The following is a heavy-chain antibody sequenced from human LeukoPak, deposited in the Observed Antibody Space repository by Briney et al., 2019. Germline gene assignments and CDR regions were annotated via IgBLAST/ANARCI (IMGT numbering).Heavy chain of an antibody. J-gene: IGHJ4*02. Sequence: SETLSLTCTVSGASISTGGFYWTWIRQPPGKGLEWIGEINHSGSTNYNPSLKSRVTISVDTSKNQFSLKLSSVTAADTAVYYCARGPGVGGSYYENYFDYWGQGTLVTVSS. CDR3: ARGPGVGGSYYENYFDY. CDR2: INHSGST. CDR1: GASISTGGFY. D-gene: IGHD1-26*01. V-gene: IGHV4-34*01.